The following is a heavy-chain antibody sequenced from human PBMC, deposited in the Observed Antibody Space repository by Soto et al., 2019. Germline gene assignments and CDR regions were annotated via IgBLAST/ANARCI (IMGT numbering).Heavy chain of an antibody. J-gene: IGHJ6*02. Sequence: PGESLKISCNSSGYSFSSYWIAWVRLMPGKGLEWMGSIYPDDSDTKYSPSFQGHVTISADKSISAAYLQWSSLKASDTAIYYCARNSLTGYYNYYYSMDVWGQGTTVTVSS. CDR2: IYPDDSDT. CDR1: GYSFSSYW. D-gene: IGHD3-9*01. CDR3: ARNSLTGYYNYYYSMDV. V-gene: IGHV5-51*01.